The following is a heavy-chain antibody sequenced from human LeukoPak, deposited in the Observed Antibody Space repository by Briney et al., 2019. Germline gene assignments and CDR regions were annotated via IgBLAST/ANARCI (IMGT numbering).Heavy chain of an antibody. Sequence: GASVKVSCKASGGTFSSYAISWVRQAPGQGLEWMGRIIPILGIANYAQKFQGRVTITADKSTSTAYMELSSLRSEDTAVYYCATVDAAGAYYFDYWGQGTLVTVSS. D-gene: IGHD6-13*01. CDR2: IIPILGIA. V-gene: IGHV1-69*04. CDR1: GGTFSSYA. J-gene: IGHJ4*02. CDR3: ATVDAAGAYYFDY.